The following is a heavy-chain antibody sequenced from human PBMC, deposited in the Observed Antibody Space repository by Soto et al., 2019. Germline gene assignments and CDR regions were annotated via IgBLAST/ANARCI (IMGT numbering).Heavy chain of an antibody. D-gene: IGHD5-18*01. CDR2: ISAYNGNT. CDR1: GYTFTSYG. V-gene: IGHV1-18*04. J-gene: IGHJ3*02. Sequence: ASVKVSFKASGYTFTSYGISWVRQAPGQGLEWMGWISAYNGNTNYAQKLQGRVTMTTDTSKSTAYMELRSLRSDDTAVYYCARDPGYSYGRTSAFDIWGQGTMVTVSS. CDR3: ARDPGYSYGRTSAFDI.